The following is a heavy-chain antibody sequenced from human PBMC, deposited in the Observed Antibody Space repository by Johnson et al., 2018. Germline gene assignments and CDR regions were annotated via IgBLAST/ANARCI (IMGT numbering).Heavy chain of an antibody. Sequence: QVQLVQSGGGVVQPGKSLRLSCAASGFTFRSYVMHWVRRAPGKGLEWVAVIWSDGSDKHYRDSVKGRFTISRDNSKNTLYLQMNNLRVEDTAVYFCASWAADCSDGSCFSEEFLSGPVDFWGQGAQVTVSS. J-gene: IGHJ4*02. CDR3: ASWAADCSDGSCFSEEFLSGPVDF. CDR2: IWSDGSDK. CDR1: GFTFRSYV. V-gene: IGHV3-33*01. D-gene: IGHD2-15*01.